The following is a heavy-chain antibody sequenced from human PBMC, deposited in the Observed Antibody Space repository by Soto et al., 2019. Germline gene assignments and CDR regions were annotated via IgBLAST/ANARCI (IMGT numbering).Heavy chain of an antibody. CDR2: ISSSSSYI. D-gene: IGHD3-22*01. V-gene: IGHV3-21*01. CDR1: GFTFSSYS. Sequence: GGSLRLSCAASGFTFSSYSMNWVRQAPGKGLEWVSSISSSSSYIYYADSVKGRFTISRDNAKNSLYLQMNSLRAEDTAVYYCARAYPLDYYDSSGYNDETNAFDIGGQGTMVTVSS. J-gene: IGHJ3*02. CDR3: ARAYPLDYYDSSGYNDETNAFDI.